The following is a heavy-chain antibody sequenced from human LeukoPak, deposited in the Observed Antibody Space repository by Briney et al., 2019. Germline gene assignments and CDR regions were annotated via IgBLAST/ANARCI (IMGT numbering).Heavy chain of an antibody. Sequence: KTSETLSLACTVSGGSISSSSYYWGWIRQPPGKGLDWTGSIYYSGSTYYNPSLKSRVTISVDTSKNQFSLKLSHVTAAPTALYSCATHLYGEAYEIWGEGTMVPVSS. CDR3: ATHLYGEAYEI. J-gene: IGHJ3*02. D-gene: IGHD3-10*02. CDR1: GGSISSSSYY. CDR2: IYYSGST. V-gene: IGHV4-39*01.